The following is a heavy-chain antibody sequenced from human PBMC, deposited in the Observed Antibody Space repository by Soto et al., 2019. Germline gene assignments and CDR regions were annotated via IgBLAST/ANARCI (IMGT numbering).Heavy chain of an antibody. CDR3: SKERVESGMGEIDF. CDR2: ISYDGSNK. D-gene: IGHD3-16*01. Sequence: PGGSLRLSCAASGFSFSSNAMHWVRQAPGKGLEWVAIISYDGSNKYFADSVKGRFTISRDNSKNTLYLQMNSLRVEDTAVYYCSKERVESGMGEIDFWGQGTMVTVYS. V-gene: IGHV3-30*18. J-gene: IGHJ4*01. CDR1: GFSFSSNA.